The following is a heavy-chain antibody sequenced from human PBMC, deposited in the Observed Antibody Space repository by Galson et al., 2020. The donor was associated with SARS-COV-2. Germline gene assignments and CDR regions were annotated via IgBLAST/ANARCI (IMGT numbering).Heavy chain of an antibody. CDR3: AKKEEYCSSTSCYSCLDY. CDR2: ISGSGGST. V-gene: IGHV3-23*01. D-gene: IGHD2-2*01. Sequence: GGSLRLSCAASGFTFSSYAMSWVRQAPGKGLEWVSAISGSGGSTYYADSVKGRFTISRDNSKNTLYLQMNSLRAEDTAVYYCAKKEEYCSSTSCYSCLDYWGQGTLVTVSS. J-gene: IGHJ4*02. CDR1: GFTFSSYA.